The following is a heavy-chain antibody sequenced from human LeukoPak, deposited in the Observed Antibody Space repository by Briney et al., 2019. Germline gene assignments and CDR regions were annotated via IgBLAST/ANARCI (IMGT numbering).Heavy chain of an antibody. CDR2: ISSSGSTI. V-gene: IGHV3-11*01. D-gene: IGHD6-19*01. CDR1: GFTFSSYW. J-gene: IGHJ6*02. Sequence: GGSLRLSCAASGFTFSSYWMSWIRQAPGKGLEWVSYISSSGSTIYYADSVKGRFTISRDNAKNSLYLQMNSLRAEDTAVYYCAREAVAGTGYYGMDVWGQGTTVTVSS. CDR3: AREAVAGTGYYGMDV.